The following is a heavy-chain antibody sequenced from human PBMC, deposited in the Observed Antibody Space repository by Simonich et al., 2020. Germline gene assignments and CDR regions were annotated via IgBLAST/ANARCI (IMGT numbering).Heavy chain of an antibody. CDR1: GYTFTGYY. CDR2: SNPNSGGT. V-gene: IGHV1-2*02. J-gene: IGHJ3*02. CDR3: ARNGLVGILKAFDI. D-gene: IGHD2-21*01. Sequence: QVQLVQSGAEVKKPGASVKVSCKASGYTFTGYYMHWVRQAPGQGLELMGGSNPNSGGTNSAQKFQGRVTMTRDTSISTAYMELSRLRSDDTAVYYCARNGLVGILKAFDIWGQGTMVTVSS.